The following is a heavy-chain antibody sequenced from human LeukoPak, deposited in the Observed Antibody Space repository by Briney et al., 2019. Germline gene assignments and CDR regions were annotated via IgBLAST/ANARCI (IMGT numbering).Heavy chain of an antibody. CDR2: INPNSGGT. CDR1: GYTFTGYY. D-gene: IGHD2-15*01. J-gene: IGHJ4*02. V-gene: IGHV1-2*02. Sequence: ASVKVSCKASGYTFTGYYMHWVRQAPGQGLEWMGWINPNSGGTNYAQKFQGRVTMTRDTSISTAYMELSRLRSDDTAVCYCAREKLRKEGLDYWGQGTLVTVSS. CDR3: AREKLRKEGLDY.